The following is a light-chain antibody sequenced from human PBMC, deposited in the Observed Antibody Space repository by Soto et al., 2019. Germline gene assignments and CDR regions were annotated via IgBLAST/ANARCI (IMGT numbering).Light chain of an antibody. CDR1: XSDVGGYNY. CDR2: EVS. Sequence: QSALTQPPSASGSPGQSVTISCTGTXSDVGGYNYVSWYQQHPGKAPKLMIYEVSKQPSGVPDRFSGSKSGNTASLTVSGVPAEDEADYYCSSYAGNNNTYVFGTGTKLTVL. J-gene: IGLJ1*01. CDR3: SSYAGNNNTYV. V-gene: IGLV2-8*01.